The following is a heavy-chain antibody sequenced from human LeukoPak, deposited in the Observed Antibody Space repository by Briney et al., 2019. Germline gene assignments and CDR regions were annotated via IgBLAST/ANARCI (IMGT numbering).Heavy chain of an antibody. CDR3: ARGSDYYGSGSYSKELDP. CDR2: ISSSGSTI. CDR1: GFTFRTYA. V-gene: IGHV3-48*04. J-gene: IGHJ5*02. D-gene: IGHD3-10*01. Sequence: GGSLRLSCAASGFTFRTYAMSWVRQAPGKGLEWVSYISSSGSTIYYADSVKGRFTISRDNAKNSLYLQMNSLRAEDTAVYYCARGSDYYGSGSYSKELDPWGQGTLVTVSS.